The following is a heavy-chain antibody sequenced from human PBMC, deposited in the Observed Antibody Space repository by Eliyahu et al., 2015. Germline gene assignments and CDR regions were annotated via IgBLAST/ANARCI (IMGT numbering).Heavy chain of an antibody. Sequence: QVQLVESXGGVVXXGRSLRLSCAASGFTFSXXAMHWVRQAPGKGLEWVAVISYDGSNKYYADSVKGRFTISRDNSKNTLYLQMNSLRAEDTAVYYCARDRLDWPPFYYYYG. V-gene: IGHV3-30-3*01. J-gene: IGHJ6*01. D-gene: IGHD3-9*01. CDR1: GFTFSXXA. CDR2: ISYDGSNK. CDR3: ARDRLDWPPFYYYYG.